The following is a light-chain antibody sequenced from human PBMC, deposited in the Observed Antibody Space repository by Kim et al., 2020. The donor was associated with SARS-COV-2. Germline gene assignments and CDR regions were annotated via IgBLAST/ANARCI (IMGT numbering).Light chain of an antibody. CDR2: DAS. CDR3: LQHHSFPVT. V-gene: IGKV1-17*02. J-gene: IGKJ5*01. CDR1: QDVRIY. Sequence: ETQMTQSPSSLSASVGDRVTITCRASQDVRIYLGWYQQKPGKAPKRLIYDASSLQSEVPSRFSGSGSGTQFTLTINNLQPEDFSTYYCLQHHSFPVTFGQGTRLEI.